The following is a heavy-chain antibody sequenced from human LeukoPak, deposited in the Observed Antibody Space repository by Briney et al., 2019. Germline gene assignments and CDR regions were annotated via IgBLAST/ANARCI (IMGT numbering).Heavy chain of an antibody. CDR3: ARSKTGYSSSWYFDY. V-gene: IGHV3-74*01. CDR1: GFSFNNYW. CDR2: INNYGSGT. D-gene: IGHD6-13*01. Sequence: GGSLRLSCAASGFSFNNYWMYWVRQAPGKGLEWVSRINNYGSGTSYADSVKGRFTISRDNAKNSLYLQMNSLRAEDTAVYYCARSKTGYSSSWYFDYWGQGTLVTVSS. J-gene: IGHJ4*02.